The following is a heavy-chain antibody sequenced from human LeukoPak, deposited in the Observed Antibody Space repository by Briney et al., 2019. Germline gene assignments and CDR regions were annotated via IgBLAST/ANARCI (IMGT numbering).Heavy chain of an antibody. D-gene: IGHD2/OR15-2a*01. CDR2: IYTSGST. Sequence: SKTLSLTCTVSGGSISSYYWSWIRQPAGKGLEWIGRIYTSGSTNYNPSLKSRVTMSVDTSKNQFSLKLSSVTAADTAVYYCARAHSIASYYYGVDVWGQGTTVTVSS. CDR1: GGSISSYY. V-gene: IGHV4-4*07. CDR3: ARAHSIASYYYGVDV. J-gene: IGHJ6*02.